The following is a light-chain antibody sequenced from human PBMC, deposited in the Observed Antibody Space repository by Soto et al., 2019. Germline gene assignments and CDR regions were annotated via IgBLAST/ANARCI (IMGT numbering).Light chain of an antibody. CDR1: SSDVGGYNY. V-gene: IGLV2-14*01. J-gene: IGLJ2*01. CDR3: SSYTSSSTSVV. CDR2: DVR. Sequence: QSALTQPASVSGSPGQSITLSCTGTSSDVGGYNYVSWYQQHPGKAPKLMIYDVRNRPSGVSNRFSGSKSGNTASLTISGLQAEDEADYYCSSYTSSSTSVVFGGGTKLTVL.